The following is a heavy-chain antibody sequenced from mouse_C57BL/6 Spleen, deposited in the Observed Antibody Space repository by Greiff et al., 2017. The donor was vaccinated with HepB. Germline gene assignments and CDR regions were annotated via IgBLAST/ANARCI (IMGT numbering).Heavy chain of an antibody. V-gene: IGHV1-61*01. D-gene: IGHD2-5*01. CDR1: GYTFTSYW. J-gene: IGHJ1*03. CDR3: ARDYSNYSYWYFDV. CDR2: IYPSDSET. Sequence: QVQLQQPGAELVRPGSSVKLSCKASGYTFTSYWMDWVKQRPGQGLEWIGNIYPSDSETHYNQKFKDKATLTVDKSSSTAYMQLSSLKSEDSAVYYCARDYSNYSYWYFDVWGTGTTVTVSS.